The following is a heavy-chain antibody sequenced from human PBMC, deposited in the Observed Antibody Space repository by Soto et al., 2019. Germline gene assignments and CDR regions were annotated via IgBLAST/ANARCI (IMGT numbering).Heavy chain of an antibody. J-gene: IGHJ5*02. V-gene: IGHV3-21*01. Sequence: GGSLRLSCAASGFTFSSYSMNWVRQAPGKGLEWVSSISSSSSYIYYADSVKGRFTISRDNAKNSLYLQMNSLRAEDTAVYYCARDEKYSGYDGGHWIDLRGQGTRVSVSS. CDR1: GFTFSSYS. CDR2: ISSSSSYI. CDR3: ARDEKYSGYDGGHWIDL. D-gene: IGHD5-12*01.